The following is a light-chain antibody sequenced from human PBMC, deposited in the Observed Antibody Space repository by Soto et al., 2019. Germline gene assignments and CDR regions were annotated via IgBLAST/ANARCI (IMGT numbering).Light chain of an antibody. Sequence: QSALTQPASVSGSPGQSITISCTGTSSDIGSNNYVSWYQQYPGKAPKVMIFDVNNRPSGVSSRFSGSKSGNTASLTISGLQAEDEADYYCSSFTISSTLFGGGTKVTVL. J-gene: IGLJ2*01. CDR1: SSDIGSNNY. CDR3: SSFTISSTL. V-gene: IGLV2-14*01. CDR2: DVN.